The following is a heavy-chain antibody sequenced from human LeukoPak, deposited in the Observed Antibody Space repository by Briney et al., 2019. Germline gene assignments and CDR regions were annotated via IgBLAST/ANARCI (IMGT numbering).Heavy chain of an antibody. CDR3: ARGNYDYVWGSYRLYYFDY. V-gene: IGHV4-34*01. Sequence: SETLSLTCAVYGGSFSGYYWSWIRQPPGKGLEWIGEINHSGSTNHNPSLKSRVTISVDTSKNQFSLKLSSVTAADTAVYYCARGNYDYVWGSYRLYYFDYWGQGTLVTVSS. CDR2: INHSGST. D-gene: IGHD3-16*02. CDR1: GGSFSGYY. J-gene: IGHJ4*02.